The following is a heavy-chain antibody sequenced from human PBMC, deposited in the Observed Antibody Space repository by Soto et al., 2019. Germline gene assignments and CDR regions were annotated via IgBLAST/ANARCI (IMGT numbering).Heavy chain of an antibody. V-gene: IGHV1-58*02. J-gene: IGHJ3*02. CDR3: AVIVVVAATSQPNGAFDI. CDR1: GFTFTSSA. CDR2: IVVGSGNT. D-gene: IGHD2-15*01. Sequence: SVKVSCKASGFTFTSSAMQWVRQARGQRLEWIGWIVVGSGNTNYAQKFQERVTITRDMSTSTAYMELSSLRSEDTAVYYCAVIVVVAATSQPNGAFDIWGQGTMVTVSS.